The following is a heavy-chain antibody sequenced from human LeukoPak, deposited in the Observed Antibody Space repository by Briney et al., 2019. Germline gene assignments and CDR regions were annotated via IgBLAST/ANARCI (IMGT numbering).Heavy chain of an antibody. J-gene: IGHJ4*02. Sequence: GGSLRLSCEASGFTFSDYYMSWIRQAPGKGLEWVSYIGSGSDYTDYADSVKGRFTISRGNAKNSLYLQMYSLRAEDTAVYYCGKDLFGREDYWGQGTLVTVSS. V-gene: IGHV3-11*05. CDR1: GFTFSDYY. CDR2: IGSGSDYT. CDR3: GKDLFGREDY. D-gene: IGHD2-21*01.